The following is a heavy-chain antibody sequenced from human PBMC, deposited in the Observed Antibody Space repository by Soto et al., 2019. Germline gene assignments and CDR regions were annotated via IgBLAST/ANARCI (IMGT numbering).Heavy chain of an antibody. D-gene: IGHD5-12*01. J-gene: IGHJ4*02. CDR1: GASISRGDYY. CDR2: IFYTGGT. V-gene: IGHV4-31*03. Sequence: SETLSLTCTVSGASISRGDYYWSWIRQHPGRGLEWIGYIFYTGGTFYTPSLKSRVTMSVDTSKNQFSLKLTSVTAADTAVYFCARDRGATIFDFWGRGTLVTVSS. CDR3: ARDRGATIFDF.